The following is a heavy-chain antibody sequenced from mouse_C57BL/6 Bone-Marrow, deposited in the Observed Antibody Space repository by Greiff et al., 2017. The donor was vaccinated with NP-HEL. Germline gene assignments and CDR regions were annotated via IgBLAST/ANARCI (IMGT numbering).Heavy chain of an antibody. CDR2: IYPGDGDT. CDR3: ARWGSHWYFDV. D-gene: IGHD3-1*01. Sequence: VQLQQSGPELVKPGASVKISCKASGYAFSSSWMNWVKQRPGQGLEWIGRIYPGDGDTKYNGKFKGKATLTADKSSSTAYMQLSSLTSEDSAVYFCARWGSHWYFDVWGTGTTVTVSS. CDR1: GYAFSSSW. J-gene: IGHJ1*03. V-gene: IGHV1-82*01.